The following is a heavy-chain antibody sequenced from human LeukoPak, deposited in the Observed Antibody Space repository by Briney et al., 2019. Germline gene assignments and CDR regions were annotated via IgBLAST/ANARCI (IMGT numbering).Heavy chain of an antibody. CDR2: INHSGST. D-gene: IGHD4-17*01. J-gene: IGHJ4*02. Sequence: PSETLSLTCAVYGGSFRGYYWSWIRQPPGKGLEWIGEINHSGSTNCNPSLKSRVTISVDTSKNQFSLKLSSVTAADTAVYSCARGRYGDYERYFDYWGQGTLVTVSS. CDR3: ARGRYGDYERYFDY. CDR1: GGSFRGYY. V-gene: IGHV4-34*01.